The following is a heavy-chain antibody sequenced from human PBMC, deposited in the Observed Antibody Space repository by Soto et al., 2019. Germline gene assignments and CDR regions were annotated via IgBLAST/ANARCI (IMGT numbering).Heavy chain of an antibody. CDR1: GDSISSGDYY. D-gene: IGHD5-12*01. CDR2: IYYSGNT. CDR3: ARAFERYSGPAVPLEY. J-gene: IGHJ4*02. V-gene: IGHV4-30-4*08. Sequence: QVQLRESGPGLVKPSQTLSLTCTVSGDSISSGDYYWSWIRQPPGKGLEWIGCIYYSGNTYYNPSPTRRFSVSVATYKTKYSLPLSSVTVADAAVDYCARAFERYSGPAVPLEYWGLGTLVTVSS.